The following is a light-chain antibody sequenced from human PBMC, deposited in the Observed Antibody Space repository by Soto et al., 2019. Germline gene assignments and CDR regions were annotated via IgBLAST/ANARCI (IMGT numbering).Light chain of an antibody. Sequence: QSVLTQPPSASGTPGQRVTVSCSGSSSDIGSKTVSWYQQLPGTAPKLIIYSSNQRPSGVPDRFSGSKSGTSASLAISGLQPEDEADYYCAAWDDSLKGYVLGTGTKVTVL. CDR3: AAWDDSLKGYV. J-gene: IGLJ1*01. V-gene: IGLV1-44*01. CDR2: SSN. CDR1: SSDIGSKT.